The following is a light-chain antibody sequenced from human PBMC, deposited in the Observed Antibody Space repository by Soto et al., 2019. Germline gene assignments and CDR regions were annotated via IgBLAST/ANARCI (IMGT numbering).Light chain of an antibody. V-gene: IGKV1-5*01. CDR2: DAS. J-gene: IGKJ3*01. CDR1: QSISSW. Sequence: DIQMTQSPSTLSASVGDRVTITCRASQSISSWLAWYQQKPGKAPKLLIYDASSLESGVPSRFSGSGSGTEFTLTISSLQPDDFATYYCQQYNSYSPSFGPGTRWISN. CDR3: QQYNSYSPS.